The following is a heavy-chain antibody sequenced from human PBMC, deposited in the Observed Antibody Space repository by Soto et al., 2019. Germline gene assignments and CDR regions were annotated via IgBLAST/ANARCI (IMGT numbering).Heavy chain of an antibody. J-gene: IGHJ6*02. CDR3: AKGRASSSWSAYYYYGMDV. V-gene: IGHV3-23*01. D-gene: IGHD6-13*01. Sequence: GSLRLSCAASGFTFSSYAMSWVRQAPGKGLEWVSAISGSGGSTYYADSVKGRFTISRDNSKNTLYLQMNSLRAEDTAVYYCAKGRASSSWSAYYYYGMDVWGQGTTVTVSS. CDR2: ISGSGGST. CDR1: GFTFSSYA.